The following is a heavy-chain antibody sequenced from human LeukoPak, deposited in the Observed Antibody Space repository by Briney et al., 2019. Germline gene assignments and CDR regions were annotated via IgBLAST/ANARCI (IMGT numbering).Heavy chain of an antibody. V-gene: IGHV4-59*01. J-gene: IGHJ4*02. CDR3: AKTVSLFGRFLDH. CDR1: GDSMNNYY. Sequence: PSETLSLTCSFFGDSMNNYYWNWIRQPPGKGLEWIGNIHHSGTTKFHPSLESRVTMSLDTSKKQFSLRLRSVAAADTAVYYCAKTVSLFGRFLDHWGQGALVIVSS. CDR2: IHHSGTT. D-gene: IGHD3-10*02.